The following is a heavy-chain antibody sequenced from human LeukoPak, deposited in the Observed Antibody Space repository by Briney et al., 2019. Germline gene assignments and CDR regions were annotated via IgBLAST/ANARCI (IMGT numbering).Heavy chain of an antibody. CDR3: ARRKEQQLADY. D-gene: IGHD6-13*01. CDR1: GYTFTSYG. CDR2: ISAYNGNT. J-gene: IGHJ4*02. V-gene: IGHV1-18*01. Sequence: ASVKVSCKASGYTFTSYGISWVRQAPGQGLEWMGWISAYNGNTNYAQKLQGRVTMTTDTSTSTACMELRSLRSDDTAVYYCARRKEQQLADYWGQGTLVTVSS.